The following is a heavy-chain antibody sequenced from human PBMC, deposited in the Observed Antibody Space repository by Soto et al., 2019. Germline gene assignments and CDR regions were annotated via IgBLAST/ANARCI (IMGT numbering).Heavy chain of an antibody. CDR2: ISGSGGST. J-gene: IGHJ6*02. CDR3: AKDLRSSSARGYYYYGKDV. Sequence: EVQLLESGGGLVQPGGSLRLSCAASGFTFSSYAMSWVRQAPGKGLEWVSAISGSGGSTYYADSVKGRFTISRDNSKNTLYLQMNSLRAEDTAVYYCAKDLRSSSARGYYYYGKDVWCQGTTLTVSS. D-gene: IGHD6-6*01. CDR1: GFTFSSYA. V-gene: IGHV3-23*01.